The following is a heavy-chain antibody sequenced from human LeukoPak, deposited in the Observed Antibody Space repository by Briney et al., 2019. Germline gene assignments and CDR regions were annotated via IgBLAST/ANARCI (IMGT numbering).Heavy chain of an antibody. CDR3: ARERCRSSGGGDCYLDY. V-gene: IGHV1-18*01. Sequence: GASLRVSCTASGYTFTRYGISWVRQAPGQGLEWMGWISAYNGNTNYAQTLQGRVTITTDTSTSTAYTEMRSLRSDDTAVYYCARERCRSSGGGDCYLDYWGQGPRVPVSS. D-gene: IGHD2-21*02. CDR2: ISAYNGNT. CDR1: GYTFTRYG. J-gene: IGHJ4*02.